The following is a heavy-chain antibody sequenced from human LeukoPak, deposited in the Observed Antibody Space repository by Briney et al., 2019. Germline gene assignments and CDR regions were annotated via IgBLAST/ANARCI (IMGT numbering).Heavy chain of an antibody. D-gene: IGHD3-10*01. J-gene: IGHJ4*02. CDR3: AKRGPGSPQSGKYYFDY. Sequence: GGTLRLSCAASGFTFSNYAMNWVRQAPGKGLEWVSSINGGGGSTYYADSVKGRFTISRDNSKNTLYLQMNSLRAEDTAVYYCAKRGPGSPQSGKYYFDYWGQGTLVTVSS. CDR1: GFTFSNYA. V-gene: IGHV3-23*01. CDR2: INGGGGST.